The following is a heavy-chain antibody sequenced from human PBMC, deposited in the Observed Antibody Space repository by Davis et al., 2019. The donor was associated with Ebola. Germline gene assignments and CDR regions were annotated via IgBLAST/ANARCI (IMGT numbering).Heavy chain of an antibody. CDR2: INPNDGRT. V-gene: IGHV1-46*01. CDR3: ARRLGVSKDTRHDH. J-gene: IGHJ4*02. D-gene: IGHD2-15*01. Sequence: ASVKVSCKASGYTFTNYYMHWVRQAPGQGLEWMGMINPNDGRTIYAQKFQGRVTMTRNTSISTAYMEVSSLRSEDTAVYYCARRLGVSKDTRHDHWGQGTLVTISS. CDR1: GYTFTNYY.